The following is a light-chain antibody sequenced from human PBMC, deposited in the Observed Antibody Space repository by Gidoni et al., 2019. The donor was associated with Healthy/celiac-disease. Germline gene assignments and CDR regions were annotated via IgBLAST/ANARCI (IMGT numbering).Light chain of an antibody. CDR1: QSINSY. J-gene: IGKJ2*04. V-gene: IGKV1-39*01. CDR2: AAS. CDR3: QQSYSTPMCS. Sequence: DIQMTQSPSSLSASVGDRVTITCRASQSINSYLNWYQQKPGKAPKLLIYAASSLQSGVPSRFSGSGSGTDFTLTISSLQPEDFATYYCQQSYSTPMCSFXQXTKLEIK.